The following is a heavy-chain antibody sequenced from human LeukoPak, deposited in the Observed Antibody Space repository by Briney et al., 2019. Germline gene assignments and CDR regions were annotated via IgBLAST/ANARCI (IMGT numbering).Heavy chain of an antibody. J-gene: IGHJ5*02. CDR1: GGSISSSNW. CDR3: ARSCSSTSCYSSADWFDP. V-gene: IGHV4-4*02. Sequence: PSETLSLTCAVSGGSISSSNWWSWVRQPPGKGLEWIGEIYHSGSTNYNPSLKSRVTTSVDKSKNQFSLKLSSVTAADTAVYYCARSCSSTSCYSSADWFDPWGQGTLVTVSS. D-gene: IGHD2-2*01. CDR2: IYHSGST.